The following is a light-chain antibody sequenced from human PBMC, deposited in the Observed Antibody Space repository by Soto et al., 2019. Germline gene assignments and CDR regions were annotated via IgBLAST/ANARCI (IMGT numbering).Light chain of an antibody. CDR2: DVS. CDR3: SSYAGSNTFV. J-gene: IGLJ1*01. CDR1: SSDVGGYDY. V-gene: IGLV2-8*01. Sequence: QSVLTQPPSASGSPGQSVTISCTGTSSDVGGYDYVSWHQHHPGKAPKLMLYDVSKRPSGVPDRFSGSKSGNTASLTVSGLQAEDEADYYCSSYAGSNTFVFGPGTKVPVL.